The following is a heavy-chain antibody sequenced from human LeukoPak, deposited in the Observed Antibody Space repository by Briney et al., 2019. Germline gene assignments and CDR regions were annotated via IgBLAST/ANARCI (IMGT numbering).Heavy chain of an antibody. CDR3: AKDVSGSIDS. Sequence: GGSLRLSCAASGFIFSDYNMHWVRQVPGKGLEWVSRISGVGGGPSYADSVKGRVTISRDNSKNSLYLQMNSLRTEDTAFYYCAKDVSGSIDSWGQGTPVTVSS. CDR2: ISGVGGGP. J-gene: IGHJ4*02. D-gene: IGHD5/OR15-5a*01. CDR1: GFIFSDYN. V-gene: IGHV3-43*02.